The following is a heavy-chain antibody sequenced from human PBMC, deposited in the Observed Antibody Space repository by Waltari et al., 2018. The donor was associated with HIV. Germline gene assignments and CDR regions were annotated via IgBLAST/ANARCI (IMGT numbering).Heavy chain of an antibody. V-gene: IGHV3-7*04. CDR3: ARLKNTMIVGGVFDY. D-gene: IGHD3-22*01. CDR2: IKQDGSEK. Sequence: EVQLVESGGGVVQPGGCLRLSCAASGSTFSSYWMRWCRQDPGKGLEWVANIKQDGSEKYYGDSGKGRFTISRDNAKNSLYLQMNSLRAEDTAVYYCARLKNTMIVGGVFDYWGQGTLVTVSS. J-gene: IGHJ4*02. CDR1: GSTFSSYW.